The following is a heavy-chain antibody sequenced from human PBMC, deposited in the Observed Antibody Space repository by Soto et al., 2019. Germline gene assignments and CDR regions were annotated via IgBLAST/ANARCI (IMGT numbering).Heavy chain of an antibody. V-gene: IGHV4-34*01. Sequence: ASETLSLTCAVYGGSFSGYYWSWIRQPPGKGLEWIGEINHSGSTNYNPSLKSRVTISVDTSKNQFSLKLSSVTAADTAVYYCARAPPRYYYDSSGYWIGGYFDYWGQGTLVTVSS. CDR1: GGSFSGYY. J-gene: IGHJ4*02. CDR2: INHSGST. D-gene: IGHD3-22*01. CDR3: ARAPPRYYYDSSGYWIGGYFDY.